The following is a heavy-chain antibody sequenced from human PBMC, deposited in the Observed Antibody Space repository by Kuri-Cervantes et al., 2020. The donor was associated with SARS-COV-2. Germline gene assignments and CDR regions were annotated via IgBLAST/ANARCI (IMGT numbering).Heavy chain of an antibody. CDR2: IYYDGRA. Sequence: ESLKISCTVSGGSIRTYNYYWGWIRQPPGKGLEWIGNIYYDGRAYYNPSLESRVTISVDTSKVYLNMNSVTAADTAVDFCASYERGIGWTDYWGQGTLVTVSS. J-gene: IGHJ4*02. CDR1: GGSIRTYNYY. CDR3: ASYERGIGWTDY. V-gene: IGHV4-39*01. D-gene: IGHD6-19*01.